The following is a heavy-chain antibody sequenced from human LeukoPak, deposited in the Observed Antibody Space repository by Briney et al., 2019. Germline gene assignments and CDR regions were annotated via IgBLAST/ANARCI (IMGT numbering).Heavy chain of an antibody. CDR1: GGTFSSYA. CDR2: IIPILGIA. Sequence: SVKVSCKASGGTFSSYAISWVRQAPGQGLEWMGRIIPILGIANYAQKFQGRVTITRNTSISTAYMELSSLRSEDTAVYYCARGTYYDFWSGYSGLDAFDIWGQGTMVTVSS. J-gene: IGHJ3*02. CDR3: ARGTYYDFWSGYSGLDAFDI. D-gene: IGHD3-3*01. V-gene: IGHV1-69*04.